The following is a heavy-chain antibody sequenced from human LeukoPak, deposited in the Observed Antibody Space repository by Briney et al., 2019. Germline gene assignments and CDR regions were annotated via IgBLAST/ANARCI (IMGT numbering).Heavy chain of an antibody. J-gene: IGHJ4*02. Sequence: GGSLRLSCAASGFTFSSYAMSWVPQAPVKGLEWVSAISGSGGSTYYADSVKGRFTISRDNSKNTLYLQMNSLRAEDTAVYYCAKSSLWAHWLGDYWGEGTLVTVSS. CDR1: GFTFSSYA. CDR2: ISGSGGST. CDR3: AKSSLWAHWLGDY. D-gene: IGHD6-19*01. V-gene: IGHV3-23*01.